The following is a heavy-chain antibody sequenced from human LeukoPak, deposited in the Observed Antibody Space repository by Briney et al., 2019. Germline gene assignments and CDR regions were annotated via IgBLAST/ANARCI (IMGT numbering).Heavy chain of an antibody. Sequence: PGGSLRLSCAASGFTFSSYSMNWVRQAPGKGLEWVSSISSSSSYIYYADSVKGRFTISRDNAKNSLYLQMNSLRAEDTAVYYCARDRRGYSSSSVCDYWGQGTLVTVSS. J-gene: IGHJ4*02. V-gene: IGHV3-21*01. CDR1: GFTFSSYS. CDR2: ISSSSSYI. D-gene: IGHD6-6*01. CDR3: ARDRRGYSSSSVCDY.